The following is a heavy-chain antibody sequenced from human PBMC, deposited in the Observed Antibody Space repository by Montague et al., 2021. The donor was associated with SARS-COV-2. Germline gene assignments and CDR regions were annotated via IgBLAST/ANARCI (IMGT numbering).Heavy chain of an antibody. V-gene: IGHV3-74*01. CDR2: INSDGSSI. J-gene: IGHJ6*02. D-gene: IGHD2-15*01. CDR1: GFTFSDYW. CDR3: ARGGPISGLGYSTMDV. Sequence: SLRLSCAASGFTFSDYWMHWIRQAPGKGLVWVSRINSDGSSITYADSVKGRFTISRDNAKNTLYLQMNSLRVEDTALCSCARGGPISGLGYSTMDVWGQGTTVTVSS.